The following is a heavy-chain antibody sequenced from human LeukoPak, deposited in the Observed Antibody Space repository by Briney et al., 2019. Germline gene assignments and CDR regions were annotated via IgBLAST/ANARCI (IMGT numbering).Heavy chain of an antibody. D-gene: IGHD1-26*01. J-gene: IGHJ4*02. CDR2: IYYSGST. V-gene: IGHV4-39*01. CDR3: ASLIIVGATRDFVY. CDR1: GVSISSSSYY. Sequence: SETLSLTCTVSGVSISSSSYYWGWIRQPPGKGLEWIGSIYYSGSTYYNPSLKSRVTISVDTSKNQFSLKLSSVTAADTAVYYCASLIIVGATRDFVYWGQGTLVTVSS.